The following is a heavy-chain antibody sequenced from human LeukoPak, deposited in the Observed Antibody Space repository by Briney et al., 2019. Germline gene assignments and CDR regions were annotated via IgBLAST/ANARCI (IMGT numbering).Heavy chain of an antibody. V-gene: IGHV4-59*01. CDR3: ARTRGPCSGGSCYSIFDY. Sequence: SETLSLTCTVSGGSISSYYWSWIRQPPGKGLEWIGYIYYSGSTNYNPSLKSRVTISVDTSKNQFSLKLSSVTAADTAVYYCARTRGPCSGGSCYSIFDYWGQETLVTVSS. D-gene: IGHD2-15*01. CDR2: IYYSGST. J-gene: IGHJ4*02. CDR1: GGSISSYY.